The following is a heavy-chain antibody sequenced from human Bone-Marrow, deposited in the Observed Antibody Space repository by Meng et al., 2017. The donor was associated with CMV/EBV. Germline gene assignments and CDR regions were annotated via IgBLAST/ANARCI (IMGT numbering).Heavy chain of an antibody. CDR1: GFSLSNARMG. CDR2: IFSNDEK. Sequence: SGPTLVKPTQTLTLTCTVSGFSLSNARMGVSWIRQPPGKALEWLAHIFSNDEKSYSTSLKSRLTISKDTSKSQVVLTMTNMDPVDTATYYCARIGGAARSNIARWFDPWGQGTLVTVSS. V-gene: IGHV2-26*01. D-gene: IGHD6-6*01. CDR3: ARIGGAARSNIARWFDP. J-gene: IGHJ5*02.